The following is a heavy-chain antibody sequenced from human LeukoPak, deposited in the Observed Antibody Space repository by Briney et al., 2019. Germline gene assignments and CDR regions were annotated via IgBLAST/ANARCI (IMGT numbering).Heavy chain of an antibody. D-gene: IGHD2-2*01. J-gene: IGHJ4*02. CDR3: ARGPETFDY. CDR2: IYYSGST. V-gene: IGHV4-39*01. Sequence: PSETLSLTCTVSGGSISSSSYYWGWIRQPPGKGLEWIGSIYYSGSTYYNPSLKSRVTISVDTSKNQFSLKLSSVTAADTAVYYCARGPETFDYWGQGTLVTVSS. CDR1: GGSISSSSYY.